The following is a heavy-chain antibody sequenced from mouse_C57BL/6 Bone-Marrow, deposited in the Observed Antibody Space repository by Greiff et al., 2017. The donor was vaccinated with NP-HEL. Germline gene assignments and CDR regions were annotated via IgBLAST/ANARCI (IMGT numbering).Heavy chain of an antibody. CDR1: GYTFTSYW. J-gene: IGHJ3*01. D-gene: IGHD1-1*01. Sequence: VQLQQPGAELVKPGASVKVSCKASGYTFTSYWMHWVKQRPGQGLEWIGRIHPSDSDTNYNQKFKGKATLTVDNSSSTAYMQLSSLTSEDSAVYYCAIGYYGSSFAYWGQGTLVTVSA. CDR3: AIGYYGSSFAY. CDR2: IHPSDSDT. V-gene: IGHV1-74*01.